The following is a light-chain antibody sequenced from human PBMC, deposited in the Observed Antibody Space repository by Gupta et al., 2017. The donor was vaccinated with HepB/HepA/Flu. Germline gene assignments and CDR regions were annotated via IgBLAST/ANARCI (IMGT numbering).Light chain of an antibody. J-gene: IGKJ1*01. CDR3: QQYDKWPGT. Sequence: EIVMTQSPATLSVSPGERATLSCMASQSVSSNLAWYQQKPGQAPRLLIYGASTRATGIPARFSGSGSGTEFTLTISSLQSEDFVVYYCQQYDKWPGTFGQGTKVEVK. V-gene: IGKV3-15*01. CDR2: GAS. CDR1: QSVSSN.